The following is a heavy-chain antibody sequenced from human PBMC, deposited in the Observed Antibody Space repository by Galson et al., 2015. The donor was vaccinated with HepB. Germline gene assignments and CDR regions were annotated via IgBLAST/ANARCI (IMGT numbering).Heavy chain of an antibody. CDR1: GFIFTNHA. CDR2: ISYDGTYR. V-gene: IGHV3-30-3*01. D-gene: IGHD1-26*01. CDR3: ARDIGVGGTLGVPDC. J-gene: IGHJ4*02. Sequence: SLRLSCAASGFIFTNHAMHWIRQAPGKPLEFVAAISYDGTYRPDADSAKGRFTISRDNSKNMLYLQMNSLRVEDTAMYYCARDIGVGGTLGVPDCWGQGALVTVSS.